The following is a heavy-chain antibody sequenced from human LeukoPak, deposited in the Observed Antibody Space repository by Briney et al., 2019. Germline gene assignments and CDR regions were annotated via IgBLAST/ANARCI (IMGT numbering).Heavy chain of an antibody. J-gene: IGHJ3*02. CDR1: GFTFSSYG. CDR3: ARIKDIVVGGHGAFDI. V-gene: IGHV3-33*01. Sequence: GGSLRLSCAASGFTFSSYGMHWVRQAPGKGLEWVAVIWYDGSNKYYADSVKGRFTISRDNSKNTLYLQMNSLRAEDTAVYYCARIKDIVVGGHGAFDIWGQGTMVTVSP. D-gene: IGHD2-15*01. CDR2: IWYDGSNK.